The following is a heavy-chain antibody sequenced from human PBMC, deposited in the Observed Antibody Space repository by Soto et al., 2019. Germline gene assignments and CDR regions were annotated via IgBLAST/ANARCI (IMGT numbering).Heavy chain of an antibody. CDR3: AKEHGNSSGWDDFAY. D-gene: IGHD6-19*01. V-gene: IGHV3-23*01. J-gene: IGHJ4*01. Sequence: LRLSCAASGFTFSNYAMSWVRQAPGKGLEWGSAISGSGVSTYYADSVKGRFTISRDNSKNTLYLQMNSLRAEDPAVYYCAKEHGNSSGWDDFAYRGHGTLVPVTS. CDR2: ISGSGVST. CDR1: GFTFSNYA.